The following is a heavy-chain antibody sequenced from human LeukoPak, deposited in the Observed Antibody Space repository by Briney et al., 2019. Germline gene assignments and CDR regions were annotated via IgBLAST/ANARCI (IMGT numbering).Heavy chain of an antibody. Sequence: GGSLRPSCAASGSTFDDYAMHWVRQAPGKGLEWVSGISWNSGSIGYADSVKGRFTISRDNAKNSLYLQMNSLRAEDTALYYCAKVIGYAESGYLTSAVDYWGQGALVTVSS. CDR3: AKVIGYAESGYLTSAVDY. CDR1: GSTFDDYA. CDR2: ISWNSGSI. V-gene: IGHV3-9*01. D-gene: IGHD3-22*01. J-gene: IGHJ4*02.